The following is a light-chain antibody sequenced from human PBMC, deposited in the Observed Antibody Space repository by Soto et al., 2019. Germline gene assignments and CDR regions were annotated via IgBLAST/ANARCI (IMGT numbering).Light chain of an antibody. CDR1: SSDVGGYNY. CDR2: DVS. CDR3: SSYTTSNTRQIV. Sequence: QSVLTQPASVSGSPGQSITISCTGTSSDVGGYNYVSWYQQHPGKAPKFIIYDVSNRPSGVSNRFSGSKSGNTASLTISWLQAEDEADYYCSSYTTSNTRQIVFGTGTKVTVL. V-gene: IGLV2-14*01. J-gene: IGLJ1*01.